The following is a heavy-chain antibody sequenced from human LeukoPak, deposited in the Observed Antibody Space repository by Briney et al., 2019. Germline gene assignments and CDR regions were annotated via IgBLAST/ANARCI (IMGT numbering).Heavy chain of an antibody. D-gene: IGHD3-3*01. V-gene: IGHV1-46*01. CDR3: ARGGYDFSSGHYPDN. J-gene: IGHJ4*02. CDR1: QYTFTTYF. CDR2: INPSAGST. Sequence: ASVKVSCKASQYTFTTYFMHWVRQAPGQGLEWMGVINPSAGSTSYAQKFQDRVTMTRDTSTSTVYLHLSSLRSEDTVVYYCARGGYDFSSGHYPDNWGQGTLVTVSS.